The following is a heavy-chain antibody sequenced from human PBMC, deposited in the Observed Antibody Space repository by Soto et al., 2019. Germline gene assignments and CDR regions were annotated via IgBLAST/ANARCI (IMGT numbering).Heavy chain of an antibody. D-gene: IGHD6-19*01. Sequence: QVQLHKSGPGLVKPSGTLSLTCAVSGDSISTSNYWSWVRQPPGKGLEWIGEIYGSGGTTYNPSLKNRVTISVDKSKNPFSLNLNSVTAADTAVYYCTRSGGMYALHSWGQGTLVIVSS. J-gene: IGHJ4*02. CDR3: TRSGGMYALHS. CDR1: GDSISTSNY. V-gene: IGHV4-4*02. CDR2: IYGSGGT.